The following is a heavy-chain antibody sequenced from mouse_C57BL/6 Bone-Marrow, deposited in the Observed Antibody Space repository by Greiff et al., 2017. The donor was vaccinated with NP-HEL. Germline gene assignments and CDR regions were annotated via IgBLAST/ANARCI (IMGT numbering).Heavy chain of an antibody. CDR3: ARSGDDYDAVYAMDY. Sequence: QVQLQQSGAELVKPGASVKLSCKASGYTFTSYWMHWVKQRPGQGLEWIGMIHPNSGSTNYNEKFKSKATLTVDKSSSTAYMQLSSLTSEDAAVYYCARSGDDYDAVYAMDYWGQGTSVTVSS. CDR2: IHPNSGST. V-gene: IGHV1-64*01. CDR1: GYTFTSYW. J-gene: IGHJ4*01. D-gene: IGHD2-4*01.